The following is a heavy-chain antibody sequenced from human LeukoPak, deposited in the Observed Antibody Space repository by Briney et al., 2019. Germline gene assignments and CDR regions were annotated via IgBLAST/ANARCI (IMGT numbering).Heavy chain of an antibody. CDR2: ISGSGGST. J-gene: IGHJ4*02. V-gene: IGHV3-23*01. CDR1: GITFSSYD. CDR3: ARDRLLYLDY. D-gene: IGHD2-21*02. Sequence: PGGSLRLSCAASGITFSSYDMTWVRQAPGKGLEWVSAISGSGGSTHYADSVKGRFTISRDNSKNTLYLQINSLRVEDTAVYFCARDRLLYLDYWGQGTPVTVSS.